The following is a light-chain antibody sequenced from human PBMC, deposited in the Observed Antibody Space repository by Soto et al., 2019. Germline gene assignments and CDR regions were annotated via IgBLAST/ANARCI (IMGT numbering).Light chain of an antibody. J-gene: IGKJ4*01. CDR2: DAS. CDR3: KQYDNYPLT. Sequence: DIQMTQSPSTLSASVGDRVTITCRASQTIGSWLAWYQQKPGTAPKLLIYDASTLESGVQSRFSGSGSGTEFTLTIRSLQPDDFATYYCKQYDNYPLTFGGGTKVDIK. CDR1: QTIGSW. V-gene: IGKV1-5*01.